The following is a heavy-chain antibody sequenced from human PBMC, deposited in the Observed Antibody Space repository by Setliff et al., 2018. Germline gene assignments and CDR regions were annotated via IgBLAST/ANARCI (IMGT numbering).Heavy chain of an antibody. CDR3: VRDLSGGHAL. J-gene: IGHJ3*01. CDR1: GGSVSRTVYY. V-gene: IGHV4-39*07. D-gene: IGHD1-26*01. Sequence: SETLSLTCSVAGGSVSRTVYYWGWVRQSPXXXXXXXXXXXXXXNTAXXPSLRSRLTISIDTSENQFSMKLIPVTAADTAVYYCVRDLSGGHALWGQGTMVTVSS. CDR2: XXXXXNT.